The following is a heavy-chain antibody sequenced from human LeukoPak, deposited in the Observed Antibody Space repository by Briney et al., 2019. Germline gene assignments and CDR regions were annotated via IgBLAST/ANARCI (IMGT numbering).Heavy chain of an antibody. Sequence: KSSETLPLTCTVSGGSISSSSYYWGWIRQPPGKGLEWIGSIYYSGSTYYNPSLKSRVTISVDKSKNQFSLKLNSVTAADTAVYYCARDGAATVSGYAFDIWGQGTMVTVSS. CDR3: ARDGAATVSGYAFDI. V-gene: IGHV4-39*07. D-gene: IGHD6-19*01. J-gene: IGHJ3*02. CDR1: GGSISSSSYY. CDR2: IYYSGST.